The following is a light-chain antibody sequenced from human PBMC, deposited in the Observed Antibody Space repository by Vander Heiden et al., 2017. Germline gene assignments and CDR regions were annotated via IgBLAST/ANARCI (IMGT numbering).Light chain of an antibody. Sequence: QSVLTQPPSASGTPGQRVSISCSGRSSNIGSHTVNWYQQYPGAAPKLLIYLDHQRPSGVADRFSGSKSGTSASLVISGLQYEDEADYYCAVRDDNLRAVVFGGGTKLTVL. CDR2: LDH. V-gene: IGLV1-44*01. CDR3: AVRDDNLRAVV. J-gene: IGLJ3*02. CDR1: SSNIGSHT.